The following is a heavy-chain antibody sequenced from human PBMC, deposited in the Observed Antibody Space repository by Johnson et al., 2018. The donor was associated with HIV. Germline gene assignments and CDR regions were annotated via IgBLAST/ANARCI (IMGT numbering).Heavy chain of an antibody. J-gene: IGHJ3*02. Sequence: VQLVGSGGGLVQPGGSLRLSCAASGFTFSSYWMSWVRQAPGKGLEWVANIKQDGSEKYYVDSVKGRFTISRDNAKNSLYVQMNGLRVEDSALYYCARAAFYYDPSGYLTRPRAFDIWGQGTMVTVSS. V-gene: IGHV3-7*05. CDR3: ARAAFYYDPSGYLTRPRAFDI. CDR1: GFTFSSYW. D-gene: IGHD3-22*01. CDR2: IKQDGSEK.